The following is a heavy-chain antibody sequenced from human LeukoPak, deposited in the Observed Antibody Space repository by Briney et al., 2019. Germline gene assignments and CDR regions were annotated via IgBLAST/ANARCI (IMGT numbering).Heavy chain of an antibody. Sequence: GSLRLSCAASGFTFSSYAMSWVRQAPGKGLEWVSGISGSGDNTYYADSVKGRFTISRDNSKNTLYVQVYSLGTEDTAAYYCAKGSYYDSSGSFYFDYWGQGTLVTVSS. D-gene: IGHD3-22*01. V-gene: IGHV3-23*01. CDR2: ISGSGDNT. CDR3: AKGSYYDSSGSFYFDY. CDR1: GFTFSSYA. J-gene: IGHJ4*02.